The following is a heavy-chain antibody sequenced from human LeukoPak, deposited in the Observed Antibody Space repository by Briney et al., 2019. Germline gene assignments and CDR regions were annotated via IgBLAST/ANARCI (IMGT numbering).Heavy chain of an antibody. Sequence: GGSLRLSCAGSGLSFSSYWMTWVRQAPGKGLEWVANIKQDGSEKYYADSVKGRFTISRDNAKNSLYLQMNSLRAEDTAVYYCASETNDFWSGRRIDYWGQGTLVTVSS. D-gene: IGHD3-3*01. CDR3: ASETNDFWSGRRIDY. V-gene: IGHV3-7*01. CDR2: IKQDGSEK. CDR1: GLSFSSYW. J-gene: IGHJ4*02.